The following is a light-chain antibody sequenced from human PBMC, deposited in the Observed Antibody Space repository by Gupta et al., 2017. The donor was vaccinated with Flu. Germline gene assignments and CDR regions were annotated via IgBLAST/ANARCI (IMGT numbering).Light chain of an antibody. CDR3: SSYTRSSTGV. Sequence: NSHVRAFNRVSWYQQPPGTVPKVMFDEGRNPLSGVPDRVSGSKYGNTASLTISGVQAEDEANYYGSSYTRSSTGVFGGGTKLTVL. CDR2: EGR. V-gene: IGLV2-18*02. CDR1: NSHVRAFNR. J-gene: IGLJ3*02.